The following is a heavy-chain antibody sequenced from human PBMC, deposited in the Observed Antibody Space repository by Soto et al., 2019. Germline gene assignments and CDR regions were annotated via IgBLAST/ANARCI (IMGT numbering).Heavy chain of an antibody. V-gene: IGHV3-13*01. CDR3: ARDRPEGHYDFWSGYIYYYYGMDV. CDR2: IGTAGDT. J-gene: IGHJ6*02. D-gene: IGHD3-3*01. CDR1: GFTFSSYD. Sequence: GSLRLSCAASGFTFSSYDMHWVRQATGKGLEWVSAIGTAGDTYYPGSVKGRFTISRENAKNSLYLQMNSLRAEDTAVYYCARDRPEGHYDFWSGYIYYYYGMDVWGQGTTVTAP.